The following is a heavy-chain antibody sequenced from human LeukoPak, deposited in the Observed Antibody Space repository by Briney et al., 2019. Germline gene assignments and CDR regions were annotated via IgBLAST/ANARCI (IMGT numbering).Heavy chain of an antibody. V-gene: IGHV4-39*07. J-gene: IGHJ5*02. CDR3: ARGGAGGTGIHP. D-gene: IGHD1-1*01. Sequence: SETLSLTCTVSGGSISSSSYYWSWIRQPPGKGLEWIGEINHSGSTNYNPSLKSRVTISVDTSKNQFSLKLSSVTAADTAVYYCARGGAGGTGIHPWGQGTLVTVSS. CDR2: INHSGST. CDR1: GGSISSSSYY.